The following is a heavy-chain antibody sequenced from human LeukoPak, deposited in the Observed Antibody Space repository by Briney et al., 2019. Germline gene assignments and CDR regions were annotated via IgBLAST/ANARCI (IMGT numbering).Heavy chain of an antibody. D-gene: IGHD6-13*01. CDR2: IYYSGST. CDR3: ARGRAGYYYYYMDV. J-gene: IGHJ6*03. CDR1: GGSISSYY. V-gene: IGHV4-59*01. Sequence: PSETLSLTCTVFGGSISSYYWSWIRQPPGKGLEWIGYIYYSGSTSYNPSLKTRVTIPVDTSKNQFSLKLSSVTAADTAVYYCARGRAGYYYYYMDVWGKGTTVTISS.